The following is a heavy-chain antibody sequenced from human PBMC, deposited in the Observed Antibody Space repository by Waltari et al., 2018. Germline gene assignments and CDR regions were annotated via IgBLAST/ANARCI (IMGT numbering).Heavy chain of an antibody. V-gene: IGHV3-30*02. CDR2: IRPDGSKK. CDR1: GLIFSRCD. Sequence: QVHLLESGGGVVPRGGSLRLSCAASGLIFSRCDMHWVRQAPDKGLEWLTLIRPDGSKKFYADSVKDRFTISRDNFKHTLFLQRNGLRAEDTAIYDCATEISFLSPSSWGRGTLVTVSS. J-gene: IGHJ5*02. D-gene: IGHD3-3*02. CDR3: ATEISFLSPSS.